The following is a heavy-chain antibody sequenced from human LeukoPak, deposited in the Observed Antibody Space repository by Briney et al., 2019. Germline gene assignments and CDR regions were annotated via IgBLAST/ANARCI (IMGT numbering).Heavy chain of an antibody. V-gene: IGHV1-46*01. CDR1: GYTFTSYY. CDR2: INPSGGST. J-gene: IGHJ4*02. D-gene: IGHD3-9*01. CDR3: ARAHYDILTGYYGPFDY. Sequence: ASVKVSCKASGYTFTSYYMHWVRQAPGQGLEWMGIINPSGGSTSYAQKFQGRVTMTRDTSTSTVYMKLSSLRSEDTAVYYCARAHYDILTGYYGPFDYWGQGTLVTVSS.